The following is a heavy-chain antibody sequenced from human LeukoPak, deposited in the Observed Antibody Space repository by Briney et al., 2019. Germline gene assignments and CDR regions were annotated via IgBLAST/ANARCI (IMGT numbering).Heavy chain of an antibody. CDR1: GFTFSSYG. J-gene: IGHJ4*02. CDR3: AYDTDVGVAAGFDY. Sequence: PGGSLRLSCAASGFTFSSYGMHWVRQAPGKGLEWVAFIRYDGSNKYYADSVKGRFTISRDNSKNTLYLQMNSLRAEDTALHYCAYDTDVGVAAGFDYWGQGTLVTVSS. V-gene: IGHV3-30*02. CDR2: IRYDGSNK. D-gene: IGHD6-19*01.